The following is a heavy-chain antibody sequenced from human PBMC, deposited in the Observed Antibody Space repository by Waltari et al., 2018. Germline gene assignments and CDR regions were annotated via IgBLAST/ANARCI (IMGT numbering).Heavy chain of an antibody. V-gene: IGHV3-7*01. CDR3: ARGGYHYFDY. J-gene: IGHJ4*02. CDR2: MRQDGGER. CDR1: GFTFSAYW. D-gene: IGHD2-15*01. Sequence: EVQLVESGGGLVQPGGSLRLSCAASGFTFSAYWMSWVRQAPGKGLEWVAKMRQDGGERYYVDSVKGRFTIYRDNAKNSLYLQMNGLRADDTAVYYCARGGYHYFDYWGQGTLVTVSS.